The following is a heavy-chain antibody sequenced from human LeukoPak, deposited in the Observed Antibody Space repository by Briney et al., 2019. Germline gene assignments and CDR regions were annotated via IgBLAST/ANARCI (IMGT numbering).Heavy chain of an antibody. CDR1: GYTFTGYY. Sequence: ASVKVSCKASGYTFTGYYMHWVRQAPGQGLEWMGGIIPIFGTANYAQKFQGRVTITADESTSTAYMELSSLRSEDTAVYYCARGISIAARPKGDAFDIWGQGTMVTVSS. V-gene: IGHV1-69*13. CDR3: ARGISIAARPKGDAFDI. D-gene: IGHD6-6*01. CDR2: IIPIFGTA. J-gene: IGHJ3*02.